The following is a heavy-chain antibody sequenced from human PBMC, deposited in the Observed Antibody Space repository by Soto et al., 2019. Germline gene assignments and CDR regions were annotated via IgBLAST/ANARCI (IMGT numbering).Heavy chain of an antibody. J-gene: IGHJ6*02. CDR3: ARDMRLLDIVVVPYYYYGMDV. V-gene: IGHV1-69*13. Sequence: ASVKVSCKASGGTFSSYAISWVRQAPGQGLEWMGGIIPIFGTANYAQKFQGRVTITADESTTTAYMELSSLRSEDTAVYYCARDMRLLDIVVVPYYYYGMDVWGQGTTVTVSS. CDR2: IIPIFGTA. D-gene: IGHD2-2*03. CDR1: GGTFSSYA.